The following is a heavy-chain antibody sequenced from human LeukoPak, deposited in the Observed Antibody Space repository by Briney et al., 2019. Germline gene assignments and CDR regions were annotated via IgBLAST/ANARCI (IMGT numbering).Heavy chain of an antibody. CDR3: AKVNYDILTGYYFDY. V-gene: IGHV3-9*01. CDR1: GFTFDDYA. D-gene: IGHD3-9*01. CDR2: ISWNSGSI. J-gene: IGHJ4*02. Sequence: GRSLRLSCAASGFTFDDYAMHWVRQAPGKGLEWVSGISWNSGSIGYADSVKGRFTISRDNAKNSLYLQMNSLGAEDTALYYCAKVNYDILTGYYFDYWGQGTLVTVSS.